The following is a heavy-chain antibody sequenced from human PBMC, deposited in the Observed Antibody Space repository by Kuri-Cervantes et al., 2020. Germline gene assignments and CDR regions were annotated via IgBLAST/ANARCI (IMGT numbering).Heavy chain of an antibody. J-gene: IGHJ4*02. CDR3: AKRYCSRTSCYMSLDY. V-gene: IGHV3-9*01. CDR2: INWNSDNI. CDR1: GFIFDDYA. D-gene: IGHD2-2*02. Sequence: GGSLRLSCAASGFIFDDYAMHWVRQTPGKGLEWVSGINWNSDNIGYADSVKGRFTISRDNAKNSLYLQMNSLRAEDTAVYYCAKRYCSRTSCYMSLDYWGQGTLVTVSS.